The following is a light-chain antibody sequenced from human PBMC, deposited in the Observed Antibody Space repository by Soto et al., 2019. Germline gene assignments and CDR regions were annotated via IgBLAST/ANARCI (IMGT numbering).Light chain of an antibody. Sequence: EIVLTQSPATLSLSPGERATLSCRASQSVSSYLAWYQQKPGQAPRLLIYDASNRGTGIPARFSGSGSGTGFPPTIRSLEPEGFSVYYGQQPTHRALTFGGGTKVEI. V-gene: IGKV3-11*01. CDR1: QSVSSY. CDR2: DAS. CDR3: QQPTHRALT. J-gene: IGKJ4*01.